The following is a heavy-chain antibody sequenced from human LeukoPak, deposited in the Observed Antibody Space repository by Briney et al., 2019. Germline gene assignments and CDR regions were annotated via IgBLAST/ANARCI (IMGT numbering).Heavy chain of an antibody. CDR2: IYYSGST. CDR1: GGSISSSSYY. CDR3: ARAVGSGSFQTYYYYMDV. J-gene: IGHJ6*03. D-gene: IGHD3-10*01. V-gene: IGHV4-39*07. Sequence: PSETLSLTCTVSGGSISSSSYYWGWIRQPPGTGLEWIGSIYYSGSTYYNPSLKSRVTMSVDTSKNQFSLKLSSVTAADTAVYYCARAVGSGSFQTYYYYMDVWGKGTTVTISS.